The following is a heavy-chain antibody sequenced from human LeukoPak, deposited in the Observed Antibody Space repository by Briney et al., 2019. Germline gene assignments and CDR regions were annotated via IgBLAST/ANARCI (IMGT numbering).Heavy chain of an antibody. CDR2: ISGSGGST. CDR3: ASRYAGTYSLNF. J-gene: IGHJ4*02. V-gene: IGHV3-23*01. Sequence: GGSLRLSCAASGFTFSSYAMSWVRQAPGKGLEWVSAISGSGGSTYYADSVKGRFTVSRDNSKNTLFLRMNSLRPEDTAVYYCASRYAGTYSLNFWGQGTLVTVSS. D-gene: IGHD1-26*01. CDR1: GFTFSSYA.